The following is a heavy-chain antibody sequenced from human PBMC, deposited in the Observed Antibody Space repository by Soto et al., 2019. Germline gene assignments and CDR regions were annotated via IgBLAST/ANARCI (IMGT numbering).Heavy chain of an antibody. V-gene: IGHV1-18*01. CDR2: ISAYNGNT. CDR1: GYTFTSYG. CDR3: ARVLLWFGELFTRTSPPYGMDV. Sequence: ASVKVSCKASGYTFTSYGISWVRQAPGQGLEWMGWISAYNGNTNYAQKLQGRVTMTTDTSTSTAYMELRSLRSDDTAVYYCARVLLWFGELFTRTSPPYGMDVWGQGTTVTVSS. D-gene: IGHD3-10*01. J-gene: IGHJ6*02.